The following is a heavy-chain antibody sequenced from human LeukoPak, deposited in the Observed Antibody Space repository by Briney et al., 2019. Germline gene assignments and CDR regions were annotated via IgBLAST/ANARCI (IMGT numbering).Heavy chain of an antibody. J-gene: IGHJ5*02. V-gene: IGHV4-39*01. CDR3: ARQGGGVVVPAANDWFDP. D-gene: IGHD2-2*01. CDR1: GGSISSSSYY. CDR2: IYYSGST. Sequence: SETLSLTCTVSGGSISSSSYYWGWIRQPPGKGLEWIGSIYYSGSTYYNPSLKSRVTISVDTSKNQFSLKLSSVTAADTAVYYCARQGGGVVVPAANDWFDPWGQGTLVTVSS.